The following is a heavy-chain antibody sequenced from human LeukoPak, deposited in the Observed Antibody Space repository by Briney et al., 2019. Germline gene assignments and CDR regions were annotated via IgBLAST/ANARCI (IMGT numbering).Heavy chain of an antibody. V-gene: IGHV4-59*01. CDR3: ARDSRSYFDY. Sequence: SETLSLTCTVSGGSISSYYWSWIRRPPGKGPEWIGYIYYSGSTNYNPSIKSRVTISVDTSKKQCSLKLSSVTAADTAVYYCARDSRSYFDYWGQGTLVTVSS. CDR1: GGSISSYY. CDR2: IYYSGST. J-gene: IGHJ4*02.